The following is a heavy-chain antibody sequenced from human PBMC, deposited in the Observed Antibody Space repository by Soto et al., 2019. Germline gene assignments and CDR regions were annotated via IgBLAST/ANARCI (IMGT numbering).Heavy chain of an antibody. CDR3: GGLSGYSSSWYPFQH. D-gene: IGHD6-13*01. J-gene: IGHJ1*01. Sequence: EVQLVQSGAEVKKPGESLKISCKGSGYSFTSYWIGWVRQMPGKGLEWMGIIYPGDSDTRYSPSFQGQVTISADKSISTAYLQWSSLKASDTAMYYCGGLSGYSSSWYPFQHWGQGTLVTVSS. CDR1: GYSFTSYW. CDR2: IYPGDSDT. V-gene: IGHV5-51*03.